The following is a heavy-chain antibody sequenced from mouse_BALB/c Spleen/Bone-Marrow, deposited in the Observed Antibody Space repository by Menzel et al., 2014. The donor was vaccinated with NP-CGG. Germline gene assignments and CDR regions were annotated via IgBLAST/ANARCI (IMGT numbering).Heavy chain of an antibody. J-gene: IGHJ2*01. D-gene: IGHD4-1*01. Sequence: EVNLVESGGGLVQPGGSRKLSCAASGFTFSGFGMHWVRQAPERGLEGVAYISSGSRTIFYADTVKGRFTISRDNPKNALFLQMTSLRSEDTAMYYCARGGNWEDFDYWGQGTTLTVSS. CDR2: ISSGSRTI. CDR3: ARGGNWEDFDY. V-gene: IGHV5-17*02. CDR1: GFTFSGFG.